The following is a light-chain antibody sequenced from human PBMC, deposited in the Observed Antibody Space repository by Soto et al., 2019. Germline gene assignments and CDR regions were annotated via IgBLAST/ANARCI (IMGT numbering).Light chain of an antibody. V-gene: IGKV1-5*01. CDR3: QQYDTYSPFT. CDR2: GAS. J-gene: IGKJ2*01. Sequence: DIQMTQSPSTLSASVGDRVTITCRASQSISSWLAWYQQKPGKAPKLLVYGASTLQSGVPSRCGGSGSGTEFTLTISSLQPDDVATYYCQQYDTYSPFTFGQGTKLEIK. CDR1: QSISSW.